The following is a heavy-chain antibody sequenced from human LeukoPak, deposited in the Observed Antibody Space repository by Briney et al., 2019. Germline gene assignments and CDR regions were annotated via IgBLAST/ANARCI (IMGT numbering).Heavy chain of an antibody. CDR1: GDSFSSNSAA. V-gene: IGHV6-1*01. Sequence: SQTLSLTCAISGDSFSSNSAAWNWIRQSPSRGLEWLGRTYYRSKWYNDYAVSVKNRITINPDTSKNQFSLQLNSVTPEDTAVYYCARGYYYGSGSYFPADYWGQGTLVTVSS. D-gene: IGHD3-10*01. CDR2: TYYRSKWYN. J-gene: IGHJ4*02. CDR3: ARGYYYGSGSYFPADY.